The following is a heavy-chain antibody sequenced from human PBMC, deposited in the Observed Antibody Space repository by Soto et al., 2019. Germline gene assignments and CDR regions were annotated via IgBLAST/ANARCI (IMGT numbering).Heavy chain of an antibody. J-gene: IGHJ6*02. V-gene: IGHV3-15*07. D-gene: IGHD3-10*01. CDR1: GFTFSNAW. CDR2: IKSKTDGGTT. Sequence: GGSLRLSCAASGFTFSNAWMNWVRQAPGKGQEWVGRIKSKTDGGTTDYAAPVKGRFTISRDDSKNTMYLQMNSLKTEDTAVYYCTTHPAPPMVRGPYYYYYGMDVWGQGTTVTVSS. CDR3: TTHPAPPMVRGPYYYYYGMDV.